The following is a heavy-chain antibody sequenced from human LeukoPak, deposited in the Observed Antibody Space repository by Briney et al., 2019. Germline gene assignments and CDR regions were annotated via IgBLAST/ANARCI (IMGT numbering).Heavy chain of an antibody. CDR3: AKTVGASGWFDP. V-gene: IGHV3-30*02. Sequence: GGSLRLSCAASGFTFSSYEMNWVRQAPGKGLEWVAFIRYDGSNKYYADSVKGRFTISRDNSKNTLYLQMNSLRAEDTAVYYCAKTVGASGWFDPWGQGTLATVSS. D-gene: IGHD1-26*01. J-gene: IGHJ5*02. CDR1: GFTFSSYE. CDR2: IRYDGSNK.